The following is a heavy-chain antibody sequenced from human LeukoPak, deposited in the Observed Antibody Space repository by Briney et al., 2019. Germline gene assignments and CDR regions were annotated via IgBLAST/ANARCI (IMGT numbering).Heavy chain of an antibody. Sequence: SETLSLTCAVSGVSISSGGYSWSWIRQPPGKGLEWIGYIYHSGSTYYNPSLKSRVTISVDTSKNQFSLKLSSVTAADTAVYYCASGGSGGNYYFDYWGQGTLVTVSS. CDR3: ASGGSGGNYYFDY. CDR2: IYHSGST. D-gene: IGHD2-15*01. CDR1: GVSISSGGYS. J-gene: IGHJ4*02. V-gene: IGHV4-30-2*02.